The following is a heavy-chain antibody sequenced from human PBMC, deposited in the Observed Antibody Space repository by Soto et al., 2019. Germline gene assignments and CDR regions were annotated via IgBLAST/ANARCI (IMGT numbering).Heavy chain of an antibody. D-gene: IGHD5-12*01. V-gene: IGHV3-48*02. Sequence: DVQLVESGGGLVQPGGSLRLSCAASGFTFRSYNMNWVRQAPGKGLDWLSYISSSSSTIYYAVSVKGRFTISRDNAKNSLYLQMNSLRDDDTAMYYCARGGTIAVTTIGDYWGQGTLVTVSS. J-gene: IGHJ4*01. CDR2: ISSSSSTI. CDR1: GFTFRSYN. CDR3: ARGGTIAVTTIGDY.